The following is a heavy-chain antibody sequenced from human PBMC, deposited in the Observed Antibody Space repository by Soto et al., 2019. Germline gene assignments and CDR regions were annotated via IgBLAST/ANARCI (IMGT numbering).Heavy chain of an antibody. V-gene: IGHV3-30*18. CDR1: GFTFSACA. Sequence: QVQLVESGGGVVQPGRSQRLSCAASGFTFSACAMHWVRQSPGKGLEWVAVISSDGRNYYYEDSVKGRFTISRDNSKNTLYLQMDSLRAEDTAVYYCAKEVGNAMTAITNWHFDLWGRGTLVTVSS. CDR2: ISSDGRNY. J-gene: IGHJ2*01. CDR3: AKEVGNAMTAITNWHFDL. D-gene: IGHD2-21*02.